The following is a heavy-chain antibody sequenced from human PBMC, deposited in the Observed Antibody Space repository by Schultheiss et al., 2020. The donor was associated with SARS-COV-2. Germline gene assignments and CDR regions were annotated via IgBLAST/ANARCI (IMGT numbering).Heavy chain of an antibody. CDR3: ARVKMGGSYYHYYYGMDV. CDR2: ISYDGSNK. V-gene: IGHV3-30*04. D-gene: IGHD1-26*01. CDR1: GFTFSSYA. Sequence: GGSLRLSCAASGFTFSSYAMHWVRQAPGKGLEWVAVISYDGSNKYYADSVKGRFTISRDNSKNTLYLQMNSLRAEDTAVYYCARVKMGGSYYHYYYGMDVWGQGTTVTVSS. J-gene: IGHJ6*02.